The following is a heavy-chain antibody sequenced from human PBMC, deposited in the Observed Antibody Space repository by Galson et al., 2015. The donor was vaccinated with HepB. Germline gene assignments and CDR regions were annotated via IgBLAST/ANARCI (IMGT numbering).Heavy chain of an antibody. CDR3: AKVAIVGATHGSFDY. V-gene: IGHV3-21*04. CDR1: GFIFGSYS. D-gene: IGHD1-26*01. Sequence: SLRLSCAASGFIFGSYSMNWVRQAPGKGLEWVSSISSSSNYISYADSVKGRFSISRDNAKKSLLLQMSSLRAEDTAVYYCAKVAIVGATHGSFDYWGQGTLVTVSS. J-gene: IGHJ4*02. CDR2: ISSSSNYI.